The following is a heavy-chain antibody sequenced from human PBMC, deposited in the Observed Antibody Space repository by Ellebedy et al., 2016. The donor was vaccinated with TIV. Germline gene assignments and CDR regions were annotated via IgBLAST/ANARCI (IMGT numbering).Heavy chain of an antibody. CDR2: SYYSGST. CDR3: ARHVNSYGSADWFDP. V-gene: IGHV4-59*08. J-gene: IGHJ5*02. Sequence: MPSETLSLTCTVSGGSISSYYWSWIPQPPGKGLAWIGYSYYSGSTNYNPSLKSRVTISVDTSKFQVSLKLSSVTAADTAVYYCARHVNSYGSADWFDPWGQGTLVTVSS. CDR1: GGSISSYY. D-gene: IGHD5-18*01.